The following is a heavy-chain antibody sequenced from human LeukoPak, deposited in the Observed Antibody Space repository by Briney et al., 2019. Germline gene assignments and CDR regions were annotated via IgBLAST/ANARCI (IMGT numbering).Heavy chain of an antibody. D-gene: IGHD3-22*01. J-gene: IGHJ4*02. Sequence: ETLSITCTVSDDSIRSHFWTWIRQPPGKGLEWIGYVYYSGSGSSNPSLKSRLTMSVDTSKSQFYLNLNSVTTADTAMYYCARGSRRHYDGSGYYFGEFDYWGQGILVTVSS. V-gene: IGHV4-59*11. CDR3: ARGSRRHYDGSGYYFGEFDY. CDR2: VYYSGSG. CDR1: DDSIRSHF.